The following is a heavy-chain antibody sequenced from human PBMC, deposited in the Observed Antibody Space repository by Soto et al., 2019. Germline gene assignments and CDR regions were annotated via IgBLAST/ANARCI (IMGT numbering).Heavy chain of an antibody. J-gene: IGHJ3*02. CDR3: ARDLLIVGAPGAFDI. D-gene: IGHD1-26*01. CDR2: IYTRGST. Sequence: SETLSLTCTVSGGSIKNYYWSWIRQSAGKALEWIGRIYTRGSTKYNPSLKSRVTMSVDTSKNQFSLKLNSVSAADTAVYFCARDLLIVGAPGAFDIWGQGTMVTVSS. V-gene: IGHV4-4*07. CDR1: GGSIKNYY.